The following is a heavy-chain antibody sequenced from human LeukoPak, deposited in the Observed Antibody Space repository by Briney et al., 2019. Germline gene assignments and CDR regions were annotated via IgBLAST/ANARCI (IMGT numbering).Heavy chain of an antibody. J-gene: IGHJ4*02. V-gene: IGHV1-2*02. CDR1: GYTFSNYY. CDR2: INPNSGGT. Sequence: ASVKVSCKTSGYTFSNYYMHWVRQAPGQGLEWMGWINPNSGGTNYAQKFQGRVTMTRDTSISTAYMELSRLRSDDTAVYYCARARGSSGWYKEEYYFDYWGQGTLVTVSS. D-gene: IGHD6-19*01. CDR3: ARARGSSGWYKEEYYFDY.